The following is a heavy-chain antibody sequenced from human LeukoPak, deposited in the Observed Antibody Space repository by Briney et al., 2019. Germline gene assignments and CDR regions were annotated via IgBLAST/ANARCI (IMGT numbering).Heavy chain of an antibody. V-gene: IGHV3-66*01. CDR2: IYTGGST. J-gene: IGHJ4*02. CDR1: GFTVSSNY. Sequence: PGGSLRLSCAASGFTVSSNYMSWVRQAPGKGLEWVSVIYTGGSTYCADSVKGRFTISRDNSKNTLYLQMNSLRAEDTAVYYCARGYCSGGSCYSVYFDYWGQGTLVTVSS. CDR3: ARGYCSGGSCYSVYFDY. D-gene: IGHD2-15*01.